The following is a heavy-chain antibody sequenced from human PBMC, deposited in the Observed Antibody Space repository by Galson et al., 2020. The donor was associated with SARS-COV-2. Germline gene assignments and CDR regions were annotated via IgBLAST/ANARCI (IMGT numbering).Heavy chain of an antibody. CDR3: ARDGSGEQWLAYFLDY. Sequence: GESLKISCAASGFTFSSYAMHWVRQAPGKGLEWVAVISYDGSNKYYADSVKGRFTISRDNSKNTLYLQMNSLRAEDTAVYYCARDGSGEQWLAYFLDYWGQGTLVTVSS. V-gene: IGHV3-30-3*01. D-gene: IGHD6-19*01. CDR2: ISYDGSNK. CDR1: GFTFSSYA. J-gene: IGHJ4*02.